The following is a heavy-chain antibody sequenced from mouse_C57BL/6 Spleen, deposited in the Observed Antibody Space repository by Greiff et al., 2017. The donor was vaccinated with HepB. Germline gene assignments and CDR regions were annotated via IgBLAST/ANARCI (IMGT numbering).Heavy chain of an antibody. CDR2: IWTGGGT. J-gene: IGHJ1*03. D-gene: IGHD1-1*01. V-gene: IGHV2-9-1*01. Sequence: VMLVESGPGLVAPSQSLSITCTVSGFSLTSYAISWVRQPPGKGLEWLGVIWTGGGTNYNSALKSSLSIRKDNSKSQVFLKMNSLQTDDTARYYCARKGYGSSYHWYFDVWGTGTTVTVSS. CDR1: GFSLTSYA. CDR3: ARKGYGSSYHWYFDV.